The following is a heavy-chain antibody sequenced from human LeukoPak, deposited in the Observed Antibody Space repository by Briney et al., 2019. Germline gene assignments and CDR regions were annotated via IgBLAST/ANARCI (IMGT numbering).Heavy chain of an antibody. Sequence: SETLFLTCTVSDGSITNYDWSWVRQPLGKGLEFIGHVHYSGTTNYNPSLRSRVTISVDTSKNQFSLKLSSVTAADTAVYYCARDGGSGSYNYYYYMDVWGKGTTVTVSS. J-gene: IGHJ6*03. CDR2: VHYSGTT. CDR3: ARDGGSGSYNYYYYMDV. V-gene: IGHV4-59*12. CDR1: DGSITNYD. D-gene: IGHD1-26*01.